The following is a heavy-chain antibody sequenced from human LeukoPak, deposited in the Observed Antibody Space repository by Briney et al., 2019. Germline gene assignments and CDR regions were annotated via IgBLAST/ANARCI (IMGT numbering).Heavy chain of an antibody. CDR2: IYYSGST. CDR1: GGSISSGDYY. J-gene: IGHJ4*02. V-gene: IGHV4-30-4*01. Sequence: SETLSLTCTVSGGSISSGDYYWSWLRQPPGKGLEWIGYIYYSGSTYYNPSLKSRVTISVDTSKNQFSLKLSSATAAHTAVYYCARGALLWFGELDYWGQGTLVTVSS. D-gene: IGHD3-10*01. CDR3: ARGALLWFGELDY.